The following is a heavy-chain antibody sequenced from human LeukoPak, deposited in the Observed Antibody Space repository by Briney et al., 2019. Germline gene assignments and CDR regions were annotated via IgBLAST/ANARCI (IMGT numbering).Heavy chain of an antibody. CDR2: IFYTGST. CDR1: GGSISSGDYY. J-gene: IGHJ4*02. Sequence: SQTLSLTCTVSGGSISSGDYYWSWIRQPPGKGLEWIGCIFYTGSTYYNPSLKSRVTISVDTSKNQFSLRLSSVTAADTAVYYCASLAYYSFDYWGQGTLVTVSS. V-gene: IGHV4-30-4*01. D-gene: IGHD2-21*01. CDR3: ASLAYYSFDY.